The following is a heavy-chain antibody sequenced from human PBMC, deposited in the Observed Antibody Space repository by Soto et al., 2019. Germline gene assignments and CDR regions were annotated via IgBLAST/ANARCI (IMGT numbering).Heavy chain of an antibody. CDR1: GFTLGAYV. CDR2: ISADGRDL. J-gene: IGHJ4*02. V-gene: IGHV3-30*18. Sequence: GGSLRLSCTASGFTLGAYVMHWVRQAQGKGPEWVAAISADGRDLFYAASVEGRFTISRDNSKNTLFLQMNSLTSEDTSVYSCAKSVPDPACRGGGCHRTFDYWGQGTLVTVSS. CDR3: AKSVPDPACRGGGCHRTFDY. D-gene: IGHD2-15*01.